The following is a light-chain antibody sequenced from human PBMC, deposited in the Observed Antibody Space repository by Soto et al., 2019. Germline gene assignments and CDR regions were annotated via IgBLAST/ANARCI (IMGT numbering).Light chain of an antibody. Sequence: QSVLTQPASVSGSPGQSITISCTGTSRDVGGYDFVSWYQLHPGKAPKLMVFEVSNRPSGVSYRFSGSKSGNTASLTIPGLQGEDEADYFCSSYSISTAYLFGTGTKVTVL. CDR1: SRDVGGYDF. CDR3: SSYSISTAYL. J-gene: IGLJ1*01. V-gene: IGLV2-14*01. CDR2: EVS.